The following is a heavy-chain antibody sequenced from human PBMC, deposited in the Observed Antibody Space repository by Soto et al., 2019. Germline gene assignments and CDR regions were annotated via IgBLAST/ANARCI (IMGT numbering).Heavy chain of an antibody. D-gene: IGHD2-2*02. J-gene: IGHJ4*02. V-gene: IGHV4-59*01. CDR3: ARWIGGYCSSPGCYSFDN. CDR2: ISYVGST. CDR1: SGSISSFY. Sequence: SETLSLTCTVSSGSISSFYWSWIRQPPGKGLEWIGYISYVGSTYYNPSIKNRVTISVDTSKDQFSLKVTSVTTADTAVYFCARWIGGYCSSPGCYSFDNWGQGILVTVSS.